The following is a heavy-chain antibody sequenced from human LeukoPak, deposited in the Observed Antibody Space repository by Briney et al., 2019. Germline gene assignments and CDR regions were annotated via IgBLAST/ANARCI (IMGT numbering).Heavy chain of an antibody. V-gene: IGHV3-74*01. CDR1: GFTFSSYW. CDR2: IHGDGRTT. J-gene: IGHJ1*01. Sequence: GGSLRLSCAASGFTFSSYWIHWVRQVPGKGLVWVSRIHGDGRTTTYADSVKGRFTISRDNAKNTLYLQMNSLRAEDTAVYYCAKDSGRGAVAGYFQRWGQGTLVTVSS. D-gene: IGHD6-19*01. CDR3: AKDSGRGAVAGYFQR.